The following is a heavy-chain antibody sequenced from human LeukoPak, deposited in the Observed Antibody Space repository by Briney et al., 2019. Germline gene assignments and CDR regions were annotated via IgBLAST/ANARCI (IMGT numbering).Heavy chain of an antibody. CDR2: IYYSGST. Sequence: PSETLSLTCTVSGGSISSYYWSWIRQPPGKGLVWIGYIYYSGSTNYNPSLTSRVTISVDTSKNQFSLKLSSVTAADTAVYYCARHVSAYSSGLPYYMDVWGKGTTVTVSS. CDR3: ARHVSAYSSGLPYYMDV. V-gene: IGHV4-59*08. D-gene: IGHD6-19*01. CDR1: GGSISSYY. J-gene: IGHJ6*03.